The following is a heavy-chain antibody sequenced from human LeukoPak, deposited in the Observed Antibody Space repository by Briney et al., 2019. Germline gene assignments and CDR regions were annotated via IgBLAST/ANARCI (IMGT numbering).Heavy chain of an antibody. D-gene: IGHD2/OR15-2a*01. CDR1: GFTFSSSG. CDR3: AKDSQKTISRNNWFDP. V-gene: IGHV3-30*19. CDR2: ISYDGSTK. Sequence: GGSLRLPCTASGFTFSSSGMHWVRQAPGKGLEWVAVISYDGSTKYHADSVKGRFTISRDNSENTLYLQMNSLRAEDTAVYYCAKDSQKTISRNNWFDPWGQGTLVTVSS. J-gene: IGHJ5*02.